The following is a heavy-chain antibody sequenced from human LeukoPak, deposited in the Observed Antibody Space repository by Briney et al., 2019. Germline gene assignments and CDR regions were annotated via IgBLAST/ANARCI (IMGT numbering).Heavy chain of an antibody. CDR3: ARDPPTYYYDSSGQGGGY. CDR2: MNAGNGNT. J-gene: IGHJ4*02. V-gene: IGHV1-3*01. D-gene: IGHD3-22*01. Sequence: ASVKVSCKASGYTFTSYAMHWVRQAPGQRLEWMGWMNAGNGNTKYSQKFQGRVTITRDTSASTAYMELSSLRSEDTAVYYCARDPPTYYYDSSGQGGGYWGQGTLVTVSS. CDR1: GYTFTSYA.